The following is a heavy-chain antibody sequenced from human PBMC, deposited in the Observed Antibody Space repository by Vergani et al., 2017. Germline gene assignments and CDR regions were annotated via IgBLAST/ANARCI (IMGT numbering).Heavy chain of an antibody. CDR3: ARTYYDFWSGYPGLDGMDV. Sequence: QITLKESGPTLVKPTQTLTLTCTFSGFSLSTSGVGVGWIRQPPGKALEWLALIYWDDDKRYSPSLKSRLTITKDTSKNQVVLTMTNMDPVDTATYYCARTYYDFWSGYPGLDGMDVWGQGTTVTVSS. CDR2: IYWDDDK. D-gene: IGHD3-3*01. J-gene: IGHJ6*02. V-gene: IGHV2-5*02. CDR1: GFSLSTSGVG.